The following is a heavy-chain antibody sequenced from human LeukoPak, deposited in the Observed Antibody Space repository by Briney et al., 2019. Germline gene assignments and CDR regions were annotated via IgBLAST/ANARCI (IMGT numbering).Heavy chain of an antibody. J-gene: IGHJ4*02. CDR2: IRSKANSYAT. D-gene: IGHD3-9*01. CDR1: GFTCSGSA. V-gene: IGHV3-73*01. Sequence: GGSLRLXCAASGFTCSGSAMQWVRQASGKGLEWIGRIRSKANSYATAYAASVKGRFTISRDDSKNTAYLQMNSLKTEDTAVYYCTRRSTISAPDYWGQGTLVTVSS. CDR3: TRRSTISAPDY.